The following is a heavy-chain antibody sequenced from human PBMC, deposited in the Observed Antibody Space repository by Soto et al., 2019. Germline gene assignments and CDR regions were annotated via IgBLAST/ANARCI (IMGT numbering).Heavy chain of an antibody. CDR1: GYTFSNYG. V-gene: IGHV1-18*01. J-gene: IGHJ5*02. D-gene: IGHD2-2*01. CDR3: ARVVPGAEAWFGP. CDR2: ISLYSDGT. Sequence: QVQLVQSGGEVKRPGASVKDSCKTSGYTFSNYGITWVRQAPGQPLEWLGWISLYSDGTNYAQKFQGRVSMTTDTSTTTAHMELRSLRSDDTAVYYCARVVPGAEAWFGPWGQGTLVTVSS.